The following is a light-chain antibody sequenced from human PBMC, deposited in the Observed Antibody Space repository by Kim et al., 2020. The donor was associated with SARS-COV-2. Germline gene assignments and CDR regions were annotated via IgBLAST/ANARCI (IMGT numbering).Light chain of an antibody. CDR3: QSYDNSLNTWV. V-gene: IGLV1-40*01. CDR1: TSNIGAGHY. J-gene: IGLJ3*02. CDR2: DNN. Sequence: QSVLTQPPSVSGAPGQRVTISCTGSTSNIGAGHYVHWYQHLPGTAPKLLINDNNNRPSGVPDRFSGSKSGTSASLAITELQAEDEADYYCQSYDNSLNTWVFGGGTQLTVL.